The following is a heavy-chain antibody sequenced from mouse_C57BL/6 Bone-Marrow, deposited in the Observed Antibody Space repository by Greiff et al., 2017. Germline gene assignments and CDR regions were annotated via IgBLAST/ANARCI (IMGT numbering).Heavy chain of an antibody. Sequence: QVQLQQSGAELVRPGASVKLSCKASGYTFTDYYINWVKQRPGQGLEWIARIYPGSGNTYYNEKFKGKATLTAEKSSSTAYMQLSSLTSEDSAVXFWARCGFDYWGQGTTLTVSS. CDR3: ARCGFDY. CDR1: GYTFTDYY. V-gene: IGHV1-76*01. CDR2: IYPGSGNT. J-gene: IGHJ2*01.